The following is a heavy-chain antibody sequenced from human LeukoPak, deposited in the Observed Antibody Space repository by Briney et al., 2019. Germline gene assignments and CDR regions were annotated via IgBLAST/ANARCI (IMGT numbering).Heavy chain of an antibody. CDR3: AKDPLAQDIVVVPAARRYLRYYYMDV. D-gene: IGHD2-2*01. CDR2: ISYDGSNK. J-gene: IGHJ6*03. Sequence: GRSLRLSCAASGFTFSSYGMHWVRQAPGKGLEWVAVISYDGSNKYYADSVKGRLTISRDNSKNTLYLQMNSLRAEDTAVYYCAKDPLAQDIVVVPAARRYLRYYYMDVWGKGTTVTISS. CDR1: GFTFSSYG. V-gene: IGHV3-30*18.